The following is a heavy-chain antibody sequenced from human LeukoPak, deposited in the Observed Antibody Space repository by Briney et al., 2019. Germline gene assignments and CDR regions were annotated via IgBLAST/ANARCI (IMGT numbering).Heavy chain of an antibody. Sequence: PSQTLSLTCTVSGDSIIRNSHYWCWIRQSAGKGLEWIGRLNPSGNINYNPSLKSRLTMSLDPSENKLSLKLSSVTAADTAVYYCARGRPSGDFFDYWGQGALVTVSS. CDR1: GDSIIRNSHY. J-gene: IGHJ4*02. CDR2: LNPSGNI. D-gene: IGHD4-17*01. CDR3: ARGRPSGDFFDY. V-gene: IGHV4-61*02.